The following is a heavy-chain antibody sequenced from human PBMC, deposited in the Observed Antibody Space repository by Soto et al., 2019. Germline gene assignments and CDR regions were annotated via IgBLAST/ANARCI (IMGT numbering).Heavy chain of an antibody. Sequence: ASVKVSCKASAYTFTHFSMHWVRQAPGHGLEWMGMINPSGGGTRYAQKFQGRVTVTRDTSTTTVYMELSSLRSEDTAVYYCAREDAANGGGFDMWGQGTMVT. CDR3: AREDAANGGGFDM. CDR2: INPSGGGT. V-gene: IGHV1-46*01. D-gene: IGHD2-15*01. CDR1: AYTFTHFS. J-gene: IGHJ3*02.